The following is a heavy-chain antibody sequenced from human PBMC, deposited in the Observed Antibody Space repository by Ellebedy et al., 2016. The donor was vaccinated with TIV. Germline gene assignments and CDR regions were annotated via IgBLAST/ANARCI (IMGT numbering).Heavy chain of an antibody. CDR3: ARALDWDSSSEY. CDR1: GDSVSSNIAL. Sequence: SQTLSLTCAISGDSVSSNIALWNWIRQSPSRGLEWLGRTYYRSKWYNDYAVSVKGRITINPDTSKNQFYLQLNSVTPDDTAVYYCARALDWDSSSEYWGQGTLVTVSS. J-gene: IGHJ4*02. CDR2: TYYRSKWYN. D-gene: IGHD3-22*01. V-gene: IGHV6-1*01.